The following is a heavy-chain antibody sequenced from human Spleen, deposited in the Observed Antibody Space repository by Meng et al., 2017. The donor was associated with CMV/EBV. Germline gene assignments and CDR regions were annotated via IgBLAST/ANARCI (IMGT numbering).Heavy chain of an antibody. J-gene: IGHJ6*02. CDR2: IWYDGSNK. CDR3: AKDEDRGYSYGYYYYGVDV. V-gene: IGHV3-33*06. Sequence: GESLKISCAASGFTFSSYGMHWVRQAPGKGLEWVAVIWYDGSNKYYADSVKGRFTISRDNSKNTLYLQMNSLRAEDTAVYYCAKDEDRGYSYGYYYYGVDVWGQGTTVTVSS. CDR1: GFTFSSYG. D-gene: IGHD5-18*01.